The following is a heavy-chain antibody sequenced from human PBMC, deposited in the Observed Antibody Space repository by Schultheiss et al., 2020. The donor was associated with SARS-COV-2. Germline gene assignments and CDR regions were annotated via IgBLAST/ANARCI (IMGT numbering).Heavy chain of an antibody. J-gene: IGHJ6*02. V-gene: IGHV3-48*04. CDR2: ISSSGSTI. CDR1: GFTFSSYS. D-gene: IGHD3-10*01. CDR3: AKDRGLWFGERYKSFYGMDV. Sequence: GGSLRLSCAASGFTFSSYSMNWVRQAPGKGLEWVSYISSSGSTIYYADSVKGRFTISRDNAKNSLYLQMNSLRAEDTAVYYCAKDRGLWFGERYKSFYGMDVWGQGTTVTVSS.